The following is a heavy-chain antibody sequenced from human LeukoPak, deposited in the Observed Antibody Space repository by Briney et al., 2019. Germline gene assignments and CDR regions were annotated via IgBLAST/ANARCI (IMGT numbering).Heavy chain of an antibody. J-gene: IGHJ4*02. D-gene: IGHD3-22*01. Sequence: GGSLRPSCAASGLTFSSYAMSWVRQAPGKGLEWVSAISGSGGSTYYADSVKGRFTISRDNSKNTLYLQMNSLRAEDTAVYYCAKELYYYDSSGYYWDYWGQGTLVTVSS. CDR2: ISGSGGST. CDR3: AKELYYYDSSGYYWDY. V-gene: IGHV3-23*01. CDR1: GLTFSSYA.